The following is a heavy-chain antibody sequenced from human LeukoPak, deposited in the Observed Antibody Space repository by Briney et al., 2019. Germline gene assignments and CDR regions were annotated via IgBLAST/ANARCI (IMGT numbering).Heavy chain of an antibody. CDR1: GGSISSSNYY. V-gene: IGHV4-39*07. CDR3: ARDKLDGTGYYYYYMDV. J-gene: IGHJ6*03. D-gene: IGHD1-1*01. Sequence: SETLSLTCTVSGGSISSSNYYWGWIRQPPGKGLEWIGSIYYSGSTYYNPSLKSRVTISVDTSKNQFSLKVSSVTAADTAVYYCARDKLDGTGYYYYYMDVWGKGTTVTVSS. CDR2: IYYSGST.